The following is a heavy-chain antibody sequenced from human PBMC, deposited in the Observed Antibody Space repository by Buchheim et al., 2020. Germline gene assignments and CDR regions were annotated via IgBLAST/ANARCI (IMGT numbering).Heavy chain of an antibody. Sequence: QVQLQQWGAGLLKPSETLSLTCAVYGGSFSGYYWSWIRQPPGKGMEWNGEINHSGSTNYNPSLKRRSTIPLETSKNKVTRKLSSVTAADTAVYYCAREWELLPSGFDYWGQGTL. CDR2: INHSGST. CDR1: GGSFSGYY. D-gene: IGHD1-26*01. V-gene: IGHV4-34*01. CDR3: AREWELLPSGFDY. J-gene: IGHJ4*02.